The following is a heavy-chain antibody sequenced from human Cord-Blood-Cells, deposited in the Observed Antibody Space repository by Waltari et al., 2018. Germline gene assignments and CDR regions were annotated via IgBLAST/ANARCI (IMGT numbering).Heavy chain of an antibody. CDR3: ARDRTGRQLLWFGESPYYFDY. V-gene: IGHV4-34*01. J-gene: IGHJ4*02. D-gene: IGHD3-10*01. CDR2: INHSGRT. Sequence: QVQLQQWGAGLLKPSETLSLTCAVYGGSFSGYYWSWIRQPPGKGLEWIGEINHSGRTNYHPSLKSRVTISVDTSKNQFSLKLSSVTAADTAVYYCARDRTGRQLLWFGESPYYFDYWGQGTLVTVSS. CDR1: GGSFSGYY.